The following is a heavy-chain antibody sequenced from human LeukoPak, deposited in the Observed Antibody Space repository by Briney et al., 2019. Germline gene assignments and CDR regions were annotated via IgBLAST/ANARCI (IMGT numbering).Heavy chain of an antibody. D-gene: IGHD1-26*01. CDR3: KRFSGGSYPPYYFDY. V-gene: IGHV4-39*01. CDR1: GGSISSSSYY. CDR2: IYYSAST. Sequence: SETLSLTCTVSGGSISSSSYYWGWIRQPPGKGLEWIGSIYYSASTYYNPSLKSRVTISVDTSKNQFSLKLSSVTAADTAVYCCKRFSGGSYPPYYFDYWGQGTLVTVSS. J-gene: IGHJ4*02.